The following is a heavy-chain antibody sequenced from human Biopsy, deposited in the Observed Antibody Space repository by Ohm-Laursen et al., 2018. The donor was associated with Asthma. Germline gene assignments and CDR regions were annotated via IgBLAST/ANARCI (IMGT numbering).Heavy chain of an antibody. D-gene: IGHD4-23*01. Sequence: SLRLSCTASGFTFMTYGMHWVRQAPGKGLEWVAVISYDGSNKYYADSVKGRFTISRDNSKNTLYLQMNSLRAEGTAVYYCARGNHHLDYGGNSGAFDIWGQGTMVTVSS. V-gene: IGHV3-30*03. CDR2: ISYDGSNK. CDR3: ARGNHHLDYGGNSGAFDI. CDR1: GFTFMTYG. J-gene: IGHJ3*02.